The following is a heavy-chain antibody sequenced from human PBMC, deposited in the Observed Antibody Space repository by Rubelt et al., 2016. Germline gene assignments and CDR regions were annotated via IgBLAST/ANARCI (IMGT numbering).Heavy chain of an antibody. J-gene: IGHJ4*02. CDR3: AREQETTVTIEGVLGY. D-gene: IGHD4-17*01. CDR1: GYTFTSYY. Sequence: QVQLVQSGAEVKKPGASVKVSCKASGYTFTSYYMHWVRQAPGQGLEWMGIINPSGGSPSYAQKFQGRVTMTRETSTSTVYMELSSLRSEDTAVYYCAREQETTVTIEGVLGYWGQGTLVTVSS. CDR2: INPSGGSP. V-gene: IGHV1-46*01.